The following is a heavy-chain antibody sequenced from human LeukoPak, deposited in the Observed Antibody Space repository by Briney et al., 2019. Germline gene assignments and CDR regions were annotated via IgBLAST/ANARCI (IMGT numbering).Heavy chain of an antibody. CDR2: INHSGST. D-gene: IGHD3-10*01. V-gene: IGHV4-34*01. CDR1: GGSFSGYY. CDR3: ARGRTMVWGVMFDY. Sequence: PSETLSLTCAVYGGSFSGYYWSWIRQPPGKGLEWIGEINHSGSTNYNPSLKSRVTISVDTSKNQFSLKLSSVTAADTAVYYCARGRTMVWGVMFDYWGQGTLVTVSS. J-gene: IGHJ4*02.